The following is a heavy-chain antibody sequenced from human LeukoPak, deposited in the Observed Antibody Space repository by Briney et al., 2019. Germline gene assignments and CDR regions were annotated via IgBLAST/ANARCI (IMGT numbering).Heavy chain of an antibody. Sequence: SETLSLTCTVSGGSIRSSYYYWGWIRQPPGKGLEWIGSIYDSGSTYYNPSLKSRVTISVDTSKNQFSLKLSSVTAADTAVYYCARDQYSYGYGYYYGMDVWGQGTTVTVSS. V-gene: IGHV4-39*07. CDR3: ARDQYSYGYGYYYGMDV. D-gene: IGHD5-18*01. CDR2: IYDSGST. J-gene: IGHJ6*02. CDR1: GGSIRSSYYY.